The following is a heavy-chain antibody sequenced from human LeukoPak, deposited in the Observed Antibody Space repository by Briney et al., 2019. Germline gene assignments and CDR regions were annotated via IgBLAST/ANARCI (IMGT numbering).Heavy chain of an antibody. CDR3: ARDPPFIAVAGTASRVMDV. CDR1: GFTFSSYS. V-gene: IGHV3-48*01. Sequence: PGGSLRLSCAASGFTFSSYSMNWVRQAPGKGLEWVSYISSSSSTIYYADSVKGRFTISRDNAKNSLYLQMNSLRAEDTAVYYCARDPPFIAVAGTASRVMDVWGQGTTVTVSS. CDR2: ISSSSSTI. J-gene: IGHJ6*02. D-gene: IGHD6-19*01.